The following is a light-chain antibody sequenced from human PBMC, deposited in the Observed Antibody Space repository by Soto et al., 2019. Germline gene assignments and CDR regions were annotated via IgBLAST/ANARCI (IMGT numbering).Light chain of an antibody. CDR3: AAWDDSLNGYV. J-gene: IGLJ1*01. V-gene: IGLV1-36*01. CDR2: YDD. CDR1: SSNIGNNA. Sequence: QSVLTQPASVSGSPRQRVTISCTGSSSNIGNNAVNWYQQLPGKAPKLLIYYDDLLPSGVSDRFSGSKSGTSASLAISGLQSEDEADYYCAAWDDSLNGYVFGTGTKVTVL.